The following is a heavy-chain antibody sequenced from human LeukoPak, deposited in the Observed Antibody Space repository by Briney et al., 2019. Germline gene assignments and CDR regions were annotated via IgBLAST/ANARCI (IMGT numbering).Heavy chain of an antibody. CDR1: GFTFSNYA. D-gene: IGHD6-13*01. J-gene: IGHJ4*02. CDR3: AKYNGQLLEQWYSDY. Sequence: PGGSLRLSCAASGFTFSNYAMSWVRQAPGKGLEWVSSIDKNDATANYADSVRGRFTISRDNSKNTLHLQMSSLGAEDTAVYYCAKYNGQLLEQWYSDYWGQGTLVTVSS. V-gene: IGHV3-23*01. CDR2: IDKNDATA.